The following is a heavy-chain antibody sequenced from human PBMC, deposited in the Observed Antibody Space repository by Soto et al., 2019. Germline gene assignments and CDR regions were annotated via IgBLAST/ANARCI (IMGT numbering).Heavy chain of an antibody. V-gene: IGHV3-11*06. CDR2: ISSSSSYT. Sequence: QVQLVESGGGLVKPGGSLRLSCAASGFTFSDYYMSWIRQAPGKGLEWVSYISSSSSYTNYADSVKGRFTISRDNANNLLYLQMNSLRAEDTAVYYCARDRTSITMVRGVTGGNYYGMDVWGQGTTVTVSS. CDR1: GFTFSDYY. CDR3: ARDRTSITMVRGVTGGNYYGMDV. J-gene: IGHJ6*02. D-gene: IGHD3-10*01.